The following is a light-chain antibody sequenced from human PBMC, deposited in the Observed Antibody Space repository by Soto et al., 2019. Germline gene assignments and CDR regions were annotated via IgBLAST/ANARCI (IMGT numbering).Light chain of an antibody. V-gene: IGKV4-1*01. CDR1: QSVLYSSNNKNY. J-gene: IGKJ3*01. CDR2: WAS. Sequence: DIVRTQSPDSLAVSLGERATINCKSSQSVLYSSNNKNYLAWYQQKPGQPPKLLIYWASTRESGVPDRFSGSGSGTDFTLTISSLQAEDVAVYYCQQYYSTLSFTFGPGTKVDIK. CDR3: QQYYSTLSFT.